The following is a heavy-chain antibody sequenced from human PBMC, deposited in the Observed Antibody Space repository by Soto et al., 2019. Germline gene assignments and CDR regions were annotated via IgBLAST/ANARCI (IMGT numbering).Heavy chain of an antibody. CDR2: IYPGDSDT. V-gene: IGHV5-51*01. J-gene: IGHJ6*03. CDR1: GYSFTSYW. CDR3: ARHHGGYSSGSEYYYYYMDV. Sequence: PGESLKISCKGSGYSFTSYWIGWVRQMPGRGLEWMGIIYPGDSDTRYSPSFQGQVTISADKSISTAYLQWSSLKASDTAMYYCARHHGGYSSGSEYYYYYMDVWGKGTTVTVSS. D-gene: IGHD5-18*01.